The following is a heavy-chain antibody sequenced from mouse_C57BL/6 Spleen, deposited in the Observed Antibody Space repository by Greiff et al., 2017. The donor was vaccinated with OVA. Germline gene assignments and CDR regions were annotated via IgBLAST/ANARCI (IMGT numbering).Heavy chain of an antibody. CDR3: AREGLLRPLDY. Sequence: EVNVVESEGGLVQPGSSMKLSCTASGFTFSDYYMAWVRQVPEKGLEWVANINYDGSSTYYLDSLKSRFIISRDNAKNILYLQMSSLKSEDTATYYCAREGLLRPLDYWGQGTTLTVSS. D-gene: IGHD1-2*01. V-gene: IGHV5-16*01. CDR1: GFTFSDYY. CDR2: INYDGSST. J-gene: IGHJ2*01.